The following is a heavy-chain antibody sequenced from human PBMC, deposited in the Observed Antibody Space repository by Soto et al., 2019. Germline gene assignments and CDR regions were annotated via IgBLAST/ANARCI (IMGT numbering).Heavy chain of an antibody. J-gene: IGHJ6*02. D-gene: IGHD3-22*01. CDR2: ITSSSDAI. V-gene: IGHV3-48*02. CDR3: ARVVVVIPPGYYYAMDV. Sequence: GGCLRLSCAASGFTFSSFHMNWVRQAPGRGLEWVAYITSSSDAIYYSDSVKGRFTISRDNGKNSLFLQMNSLRDEDTAVYYCARVVVVIPPGYYYAMDVWGQGTTVTVSS. CDR1: GFTFSSFH.